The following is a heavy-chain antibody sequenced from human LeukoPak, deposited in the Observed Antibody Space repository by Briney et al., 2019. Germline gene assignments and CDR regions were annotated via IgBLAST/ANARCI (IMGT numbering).Heavy chain of an antibody. Sequence: LSGGPLRLSCTVSGFTVTSNSMSWVRQAPGKGLEWVSFIYSGSTHYSDSVKGRFTISRDNSKNTLYLQMNSLRAEDTAVYYCARRAGAYSHPYDYWGQGTLVTVSS. CDR1: GFTVTSNS. CDR3: ARRAGAYSHPYDY. D-gene: IGHD4/OR15-4a*01. J-gene: IGHJ4*02. V-gene: IGHV3-53*01. CDR2: IYSGST.